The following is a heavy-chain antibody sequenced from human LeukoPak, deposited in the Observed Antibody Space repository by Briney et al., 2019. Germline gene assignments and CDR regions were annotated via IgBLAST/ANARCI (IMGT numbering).Heavy chain of an antibody. D-gene: IGHD4-23*01. J-gene: IGHJ4*02. CDR1: GGSINSGGYY. CDR3: ARAAYGGNKVFDY. CDR2: IYYSGST. V-gene: IGHV4-31*03. Sequence: SETLSLTCTVSGGSINSGGYYWSWIRQHPGKGLEWIGYIYYSGSTYYNPSLKSRVTISVDTSKNQFSLKLSSVTAADTAVYYCARAAYGGNKVFDYWGQGTLVTVSS.